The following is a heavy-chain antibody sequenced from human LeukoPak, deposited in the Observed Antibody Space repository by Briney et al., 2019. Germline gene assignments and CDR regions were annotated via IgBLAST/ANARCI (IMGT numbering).Heavy chain of an antibody. CDR2: IWYDGSNK. CDR3: APSDSSGYYYFDY. V-gene: IGHV3-33*01. D-gene: IGHD3-22*01. J-gene: IGHJ4*02. CDR1: GFTFSSYC. Sequence: GGSLRLSSAASGFTFSSYCMHWVRRAPGKGLEGVAVIWYDGSNKYYPDPVKGRFTVSRDNSKNTLYLQMNSLRAEDTAVYYCAPSDSSGYYYFDYWGQGTLVTVSS.